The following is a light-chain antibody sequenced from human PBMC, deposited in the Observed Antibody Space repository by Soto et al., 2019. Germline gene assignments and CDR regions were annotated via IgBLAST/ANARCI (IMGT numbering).Light chain of an antibody. CDR1: SSDVGGYNY. CDR2: DVS. J-gene: IGLJ1*01. Sequence: QSALTHPASVSRSPGQSINIFCTGTSSDVGGYNYVSWYQHHPGKAPKLIIYDVSNRPSGVSNPFSGSKSGNTASLTISGLHPEDEADYYCSSYTTSNTRQIVFGTGTKVTVL. CDR3: SSYTTSNTRQIV. V-gene: IGLV2-14*03.